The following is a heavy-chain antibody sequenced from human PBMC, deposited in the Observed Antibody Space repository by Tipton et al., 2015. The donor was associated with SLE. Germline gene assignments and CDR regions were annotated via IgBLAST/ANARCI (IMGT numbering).Heavy chain of an antibody. D-gene: IGHD6-19*01. V-gene: IGHV4-4*07. J-gene: IGHJ3*02. CDR1: GGSFSSFY. Sequence: TLSLTCTITGGSFSSFYWSWMRQPAGKGLEWIGRIRTSGSTNYNPSLKSRVTISVDTSKNQFSLKLSSVTAADTAVYYCARVNPGAGDAFDIWGQGTMVTVSS. CDR2: IRTSGST. CDR3: ARVNPGAGDAFDI.